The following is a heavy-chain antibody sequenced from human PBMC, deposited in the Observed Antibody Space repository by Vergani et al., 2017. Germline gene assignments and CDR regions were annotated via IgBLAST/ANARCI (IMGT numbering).Heavy chain of an antibody. CDR2: IYPGDSDT. J-gene: IGHJ3*02. Sequence: EVQLVQSGAEVKKPGESLKISCKGSGYSFTSCWIGWVRQMPGKGLEWMGIIYPGDSDTRYSPSFQGQVTISADKSISTAYLQWSSLKASDTAMYYCARTYYYDSSGSNDAFDIWGQGTMVTVSS. CDR1: GYSFTSCW. CDR3: ARTYYYDSSGSNDAFDI. D-gene: IGHD3-22*01. V-gene: IGHV5-51*01.